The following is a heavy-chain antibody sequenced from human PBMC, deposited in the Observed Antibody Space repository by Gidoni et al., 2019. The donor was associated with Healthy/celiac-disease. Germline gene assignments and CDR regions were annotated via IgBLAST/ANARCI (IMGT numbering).Heavy chain of an antibody. D-gene: IGHD3-10*01. CDR2: ISYDGSNK. J-gene: IGHJ6*02. Sequence: QAQPVESGRGVDQLGRSLRLPSAASGFTFSCYGMHWVRRAPGKGGEWVAVISYDGSNKYYADSVKGRFTISRDKSKNTLYLKMSSLRAEDTAVYYCARAPAMVRGVIYYYGMDVWGQGTTVTVSS. V-gene: IGHV3-30*03. CDR1: GFTFSCYG. CDR3: ARAPAMVRGVIYYYGMDV.